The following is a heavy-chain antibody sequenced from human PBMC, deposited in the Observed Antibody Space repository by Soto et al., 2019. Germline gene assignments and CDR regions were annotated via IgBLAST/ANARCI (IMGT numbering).Heavy chain of an antibody. D-gene: IGHD2-21*01. CDR3: AKDRSDDSWGLPSFDY. V-gene: IGHV3-23*01. CDR1: GFTFSSYA. J-gene: IGHJ4*02. Sequence: GGSLRLSCAASGFTFSSYAMSWVRQAPGKGLEWVSAISGSGGSTYYADSVKGRFTISRDNSKNTLYLQMNSLRAEDTAVYYCAKDRSDDSWGLPSFDYWGQGTLVTVSS. CDR2: ISGSGGST.